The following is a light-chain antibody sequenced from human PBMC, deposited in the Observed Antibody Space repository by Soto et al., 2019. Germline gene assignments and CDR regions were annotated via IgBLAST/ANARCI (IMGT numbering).Light chain of an antibody. Sequence: QSVLTQPPSASGTPGQRVTISCSGSSSNIGSNTVNWYHQLPGTAPKLLIYGIHQRPSGVPDRFSGSKSGTSASLAISGLQSEDEADYYCAAWDDSLRGVVFGGGTQLTVL. J-gene: IGLJ2*01. V-gene: IGLV1-44*01. CDR1: SSNIGSNT. CDR3: AAWDDSLRGVV. CDR2: GIH.